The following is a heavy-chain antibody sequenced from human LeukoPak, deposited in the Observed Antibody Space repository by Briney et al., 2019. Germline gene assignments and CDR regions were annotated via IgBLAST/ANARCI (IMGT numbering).Heavy chain of an antibody. CDR1: GFTFSSNP. CDR2: IYSGGST. J-gene: IGHJ6*02. D-gene: IGHD2-2*01. Sequence: SGGSLRLSCAASGFTFSSNPMTWVRQAPGKGLEWVSVIYSGGSTYYADSVKGRFIISRDNSKNTLSLQMNSLRAEDTAVYYCAKDDLGYHRGMDVWGQGTTVTVSS. V-gene: IGHV3-53*01. CDR3: AKDDLGYHRGMDV.